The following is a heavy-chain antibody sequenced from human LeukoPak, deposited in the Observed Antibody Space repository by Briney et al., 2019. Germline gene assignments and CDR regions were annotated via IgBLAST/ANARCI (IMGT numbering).Heavy chain of an antibody. J-gene: IGHJ4*02. D-gene: IGHD3-10*01. CDR2: IYYSGST. V-gene: IGHV4-39*01. CDR1: GGSISSSSYY. CDR3: ARFGAYSFDS. Sequence: SETLSLTCTVSGGSISSSSYYWGWIRQPPGKGLEWIGSIYYSGSTYYNPSLKSRVTISVATSNNQFSLKLSSVTAADTALYYCARFGAYSFDSWGQGSLVTVSS.